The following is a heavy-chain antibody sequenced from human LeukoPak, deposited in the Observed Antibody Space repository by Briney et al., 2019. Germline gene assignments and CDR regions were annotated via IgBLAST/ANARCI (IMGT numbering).Heavy chain of an antibody. D-gene: IGHD6-19*01. Sequence: GESLKISCKASRYSFTSHWIGWVRQMPGKGLEWMGIIYPGDSDTRYSPSFQGQVTISADKSISTAYLQWSTLQAPDTAMYYCARGDNSGWYFDYWGQGTLVTVSS. CDR1: RYSFTSHW. CDR2: IYPGDSDT. V-gene: IGHV5-51*01. CDR3: ARGDNSGWYFDY. J-gene: IGHJ4*02.